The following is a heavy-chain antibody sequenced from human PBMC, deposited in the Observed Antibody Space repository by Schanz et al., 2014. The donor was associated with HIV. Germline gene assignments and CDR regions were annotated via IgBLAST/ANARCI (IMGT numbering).Heavy chain of an antibody. CDR3: AKSGQLVTKEYWFDS. Sequence: QVQLQQWGAGLLNSSETLSLTCAVYGGSLSGYDWNWIRQSPGKGLEWIGEINHSGSTNYNPSLKGRVSRSVDTSKRQFSLNLSSVTAADTAVYFCAKSGQLVTKEYWFDSWGQGTLVIVSS. CDR1: GGSLSGYD. J-gene: IGHJ5*01. V-gene: IGHV4-34*01. D-gene: IGHD6-6*01. CDR2: INHSGST.